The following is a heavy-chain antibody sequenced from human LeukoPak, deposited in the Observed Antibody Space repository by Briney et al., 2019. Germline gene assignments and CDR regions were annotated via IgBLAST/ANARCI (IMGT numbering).Heavy chain of an antibody. Sequence: GGSLRLSCAASGFTFSSYWMHWVGLAPGKGLVWVSRINSDDSSTTFADSVKGRFTISRDNAKNSLYLQMNSLRAEDTAVYYCARDYDWGQGTLVTVSS. CDR2: INSDDSST. J-gene: IGHJ4*02. CDR1: GFTFSSYW. V-gene: IGHV3-74*01. D-gene: IGHD4-17*01. CDR3: ARDYD.